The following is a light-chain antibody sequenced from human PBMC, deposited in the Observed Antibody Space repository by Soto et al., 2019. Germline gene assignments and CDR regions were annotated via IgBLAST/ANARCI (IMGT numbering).Light chain of an antibody. V-gene: IGKV3-11*01. Sequence: IVLTQSPATLSLSLWERATLSCRASQSVSSYLAWYQQKPGQAPRLLIYDASNRATGIPARFSGSGSGTDFTLTISSLEPEDFAVYYCQQRSNWPPITFGQGTRLEIK. CDR2: DAS. CDR1: QSVSSY. CDR3: QQRSNWPPIT. J-gene: IGKJ5*01.